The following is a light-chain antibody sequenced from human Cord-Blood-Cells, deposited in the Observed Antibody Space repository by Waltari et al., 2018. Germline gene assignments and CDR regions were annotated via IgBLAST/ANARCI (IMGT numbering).Light chain of an antibody. CDR3: MQGIHLPYT. Sequence: DIVMTQTPLSLSVTPGQPASISCKSSQSLLHSDGKTYLYWYLQNPGQSPQLLIYEVSGRFSGVPDRFSGSGSGTDFTLKISRVEAEDVGVYYCMQGIHLPYTFGQGTKLEIK. V-gene: IGKV2-29*02. CDR1: QSLLHSDGKTY. CDR2: EVS. J-gene: IGKJ2*01.